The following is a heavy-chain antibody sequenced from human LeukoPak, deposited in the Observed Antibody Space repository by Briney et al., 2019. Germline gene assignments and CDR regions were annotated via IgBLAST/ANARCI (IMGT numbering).Heavy chain of an antibody. CDR2: ISSSSSYI. J-gene: IGHJ4*02. D-gene: IGHD1-26*01. V-gene: IGHV3-21*01. Sequence: PGGSLRLSCAASGFTFSSYSMNWVRQAPGKGLEWVSSISSSSSYIYYTDSVKGRSTISRDHTKNSLYLQMNSLRAEDTAVYYCARVVGATAPSDYWGQGTLVTVSS. CDR1: GFTFSSYS. CDR3: ARVVGATAPSDY.